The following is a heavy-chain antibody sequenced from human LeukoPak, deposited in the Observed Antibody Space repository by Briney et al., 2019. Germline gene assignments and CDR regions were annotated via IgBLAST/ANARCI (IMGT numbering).Heavy chain of an antibody. D-gene: IGHD3-16*01. CDR3: ATGGERSRITRF. CDR2: IYYSGST. CDR1: GGSISRYY. Sequence: SESLSLTCTVSGGSISRYYWTWIRQPPGKGLEWIGYIYYSGSTNYNPSLKSRVTISVDTSKNQFSLKLRSVTAADTAVYYCATGGERSRITRFWGQGTLVTVSS. J-gene: IGHJ4*02. V-gene: IGHV4-59*01.